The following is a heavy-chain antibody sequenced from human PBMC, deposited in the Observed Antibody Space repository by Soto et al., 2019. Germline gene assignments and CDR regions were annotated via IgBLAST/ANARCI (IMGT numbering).Heavy chain of an antibody. Sequence: EVQLVESGGGLVKPGGSLRLSCAASSFTFNNVWMNWVRQAPGKGLEWVGRIKTKTDGGTTDYAAPVKGRVTIIRDDSKNTQYLQMNSLNTENTAVYYCTTANLGVGAFDIWGQGTMVTVSS. CDR1: SFTFNNVW. V-gene: IGHV3-15*07. CDR3: TTANLGVGAFDI. CDR2: IKTKTDGGTT. D-gene: IGHD3-16*01. J-gene: IGHJ3*02.